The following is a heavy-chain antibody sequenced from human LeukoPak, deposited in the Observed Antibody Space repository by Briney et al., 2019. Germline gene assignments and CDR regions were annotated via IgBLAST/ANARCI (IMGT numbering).Heavy chain of an antibody. J-gene: IGHJ4*02. CDR2: IIPIFGTA. D-gene: IGHD1-26*01. V-gene: IGHV1-69*06. CDR1: GGTFSSYA. Sequence: SVKVSCKASGGTFSSYAISWVRQAPGQGLEWMGGIIPIFGTANYAQKFQGRVTITADKSTSTAYMELSSLRSEDTAVYYCARDYGGATWYYFDYWGQGTLVTVSS. CDR3: ARDYGGATWYYFDY.